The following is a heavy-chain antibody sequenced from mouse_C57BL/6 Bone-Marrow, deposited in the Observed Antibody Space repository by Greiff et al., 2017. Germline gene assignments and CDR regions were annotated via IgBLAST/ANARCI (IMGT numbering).Heavy chain of an antibody. Sequence: QVQLQQPGAELVMPGASVKLSCKASGYTFTSYWMHWVKQRPGQGLGWIGEIDPSDSYTNYNQKFKGKSTLTVDKSSSTAYMQLSSLTSEDSAVYYCARGDLDYWGQGTTLTVSS. V-gene: IGHV1-69*01. D-gene: IGHD2-13*01. CDR1: GYTFTSYW. J-gene: IGHJ2*01. CDR2: IDPSDSYT. CDR3: ARGDLDY.